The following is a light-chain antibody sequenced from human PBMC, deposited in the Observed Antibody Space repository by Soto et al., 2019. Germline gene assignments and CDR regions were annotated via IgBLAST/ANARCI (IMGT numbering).Light chain of an antibody. CDR1: QGISNY. CDR2: APS. Sequence: DIQMTQSPSSLSASVGDRVTITCRASQGISNYLAWYQQKPGKVPKLLVYAPSTLQSGVPSRFSGSGSGTDITLTISSLQPEDVATYYCQNKWTFGQGTKLEIK. CDR3: QNKWT. J-gene: IGKJ1*01. V-gene: IGKV1-27*01.